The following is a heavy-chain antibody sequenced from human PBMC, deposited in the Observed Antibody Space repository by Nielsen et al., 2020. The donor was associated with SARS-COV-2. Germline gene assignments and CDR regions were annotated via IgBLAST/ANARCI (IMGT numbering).Heavy chain of an antibody. D-gene: IGHD3-16*01. CDR1: GYTFTSYY. CDR2: INPSGGST. J-gene: IGHJ6*02. Sequence: ASVKVSCKASGYTFTSYYMHWVRQAPGQGLEWMGIINPSGGSTSYAQKFQGRVTMSVDTSKNQFSLKLSSVTAADTAVYYCARDQDDYVWGGHYYYGMDVWGQGTTVTVSS. CDR3: ARDQDDYVWGGHYYYGMDV. V-gene: IGHV1-46*01.